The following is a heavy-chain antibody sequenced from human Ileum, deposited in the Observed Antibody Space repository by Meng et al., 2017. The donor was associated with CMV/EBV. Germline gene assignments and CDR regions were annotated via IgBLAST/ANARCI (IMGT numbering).Heavy chain of an antibody. CDR1: GFNFSSYG. J-gene: IGHJ4*02. CDR3: ARDNDGTSHYSQFDY. D-gene: IGHD3-22*01. CDR2: IWYDGNRK. Sequence: SGFNFSSYGMHWVRQSPGKGLEWVAVIWYDGNRKYYADSVKGRFSISRDDSKNTVYLQMDSLRAEDTAVYYCARDNDGTSHYSQFDYWGQGTLVTVSS. V-gene: IGHV3-33*01.